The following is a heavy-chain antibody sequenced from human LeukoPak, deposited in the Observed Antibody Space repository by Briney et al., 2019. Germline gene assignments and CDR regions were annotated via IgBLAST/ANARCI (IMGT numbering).Heavy chain of an antibody. CDR3: TTEGGVEDYFDY. J-gene: IGHJ4*02. CDR2: IKSKTDGGTT. V-gene: IGHV3-15*01. Sequence: AGGSLRLSRAASRFTFSNAWMRSVRQAPGKGLECFDRIKSKTDGGTTDYAAPVKGRFTISRDDSKNTLYLQMNSLKTEDTAVYYCTTEGGVEDYFDYWGQGTLVAVSS. D-gene: IGHD1-1*01. CDR1: RFTFSNAW.